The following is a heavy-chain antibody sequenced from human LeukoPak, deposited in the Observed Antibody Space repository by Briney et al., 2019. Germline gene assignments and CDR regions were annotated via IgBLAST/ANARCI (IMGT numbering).Heavy chain of an antibody. J-gene: IGHJ4*02. CDR1: GFTFDDYG. CDR3: ARDETGSGYSYGYGY. Sequence: GGSLRLSCAASGFTFDDYGMSWVRQAPGKGLEWVSGINWNGGSTVYADSVKGRFTISRDNAKNSLYLQMNSLRAEDTALYYCARDETGSGYSYGYGYWGQGTLVTVSS. D-gene: IGHD5-18*01. V-gene: IGHV3-20*04. CDR2: INWNGGST.